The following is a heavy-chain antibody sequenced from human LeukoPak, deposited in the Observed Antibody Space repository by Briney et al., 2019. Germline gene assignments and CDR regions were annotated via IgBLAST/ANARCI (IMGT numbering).Heavy chain of an antibody. V-gene: IGHV3-7*03. D-gene: IGHD2-15*01. Sequence: GGSLRLSCAASGFSFDRSWMNWVRQAPGKGLEWVANIKQDGSEKYYVDSVKGRFTISRDNSKNSLYLQMNSLRAEDTALYYCAKDINGVAATGYYYMDVWGKGTTVTVSS. CDR2: IKQDGSEK. CDR1: GFSFDRSW. CDR3: AKDINGVAATGYYYMDV. J-gene: IGHJ6*03.